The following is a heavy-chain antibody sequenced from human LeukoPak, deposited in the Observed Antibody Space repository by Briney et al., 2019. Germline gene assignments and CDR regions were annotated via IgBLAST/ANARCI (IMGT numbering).Heavy chain of an antibody. D-gene: IGHD6-6*01. J-gene: IGHJ6*03. Sequence: PAASVTVSCKASGGTFSSYAISWVRQAPGQGLEWMGGIIPIFGTANYAQKFQGRVTITTDESTSTAYMELSSLRSEDTAVYYCATSGGGIAARQSQYYYYYYMDVWGKGNTVTVSS. CDR1: GGTFSSYA. CDR3: ATSGGGIAARQSQYYYYYYMDV. CDR2: IIPIFGTA. V-gene: IGHV1-69*05.